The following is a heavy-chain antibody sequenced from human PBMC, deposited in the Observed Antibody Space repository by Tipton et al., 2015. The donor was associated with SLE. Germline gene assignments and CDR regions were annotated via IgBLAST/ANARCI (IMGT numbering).Heavy chain of an antibody. D-gene: IGHD3-16*01. CDR1: GGSISSSSYY. CDR2: IYYSGST. V-gene: IGHV4-39*07. J-gene: IGHJ6*02. Sequence: TLSLTCTVSGGSISSSSYYWGWIRQPPGKGLEWIGSIYYSGSTYYNPSLKSRVTIPVDTSKNQFSLKLSSVTAADTAVYYCARGGAYYYYGMDVWGQGTTVTVSS. CDR3: ARGGAYYYYGMDV.